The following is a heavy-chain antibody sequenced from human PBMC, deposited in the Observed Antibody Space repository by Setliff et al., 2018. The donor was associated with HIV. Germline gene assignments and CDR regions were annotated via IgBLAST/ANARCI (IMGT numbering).Heavy chain of an antibody. CDR3: ARDYDYWNDYPRTYYFDY. D-gene: IGHD3-3*01. J-gene: IGHJ4*02. Sequence: PSETLSLTCTVSGGSIVSSSYYWGWIRQPPGKGLEWIGTMYYRGTTYNNPSLKSRVTFSADPSKNQFSLNLNSVTATDTAVYYCARDYDYWNDYPRTYYFDYWGQGALVTVSS. CDR1: GGSIVSSSYY. CDR2: MYYRGTT. V-gene: IGHV4-39*02.